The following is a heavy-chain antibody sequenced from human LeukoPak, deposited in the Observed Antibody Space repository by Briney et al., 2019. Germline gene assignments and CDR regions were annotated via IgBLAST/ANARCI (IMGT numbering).Heavy chain of an antibody. D-gene: IGHD1-26*01. CDR3: ARSGSYGGHFDN. V-gene: IGHV4-59*08. J-gene: IGHJ4*02. CDR1: GASISNYY. CDR2: IYYSGTT. Sequence: SETLSLTCTVSGASISNYYCSWIRQSPGKGLEWIGYIYYSGTTNYNPSLKSRVTISVDTSKNQFSLELTSVTAADTAVYYCARSGSYGGHFDNWGQGTLVTVSS.